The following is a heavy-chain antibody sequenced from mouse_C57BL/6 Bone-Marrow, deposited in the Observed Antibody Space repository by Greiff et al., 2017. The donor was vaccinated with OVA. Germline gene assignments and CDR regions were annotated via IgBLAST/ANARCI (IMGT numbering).Heavy chain of an antibody. D-gene: IGHD1-1*01. CDR3: ANDYYGSSYWYFDV. CDR2: IDPSDSYT. Sequence: VQLQQPGAELVMPGASVKLSCKASGYTFTSYWMHWVKQRPGQGLEWIGEIDPSDSYTNYNQKFKGKSTLTVDKSSSTAYMQLSSLTSEDSAVYYCANDYYGSSYWYFDVWGTGTTVTVSS. CDR1: GYTFTSYW. J-gene: IGHJ1*03. V-gene: IGHV1-69*01.